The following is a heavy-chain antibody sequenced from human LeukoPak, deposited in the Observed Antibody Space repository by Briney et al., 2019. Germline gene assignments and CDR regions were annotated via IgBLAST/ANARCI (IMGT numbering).Heavy chain of an antibody. CDR1: GYTFTGYY. J-gene: IGHJ5*02. CDR2: INPNSGGT. V-gene: IGHV1-2*02. CDR3: ARGVIAYSGSYQLNWFDP. Sequence: GASVKVSCKASGYTFTGYYMHWVRQAPGQGLEWMGWINPNSGGTNYAQKFQGRVTMTRDTSISTAYMELSRLRSDDTAVYCCARGVIAYSGSYQLNWFDPWGQGTLVTVSS. D-gene: IGHD1-26*01.